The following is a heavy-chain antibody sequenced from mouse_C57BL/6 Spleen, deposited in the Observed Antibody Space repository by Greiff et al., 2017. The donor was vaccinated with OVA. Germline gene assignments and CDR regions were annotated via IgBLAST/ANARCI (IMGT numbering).Heavy chain of an antibody. J-gene: IGHJ4*01. CDR3: ARDPSYYGSRPYAMDY. D-gene: IGHD1-1*01. Sequence: EVMLVESGGGLVKPGGSLKLSCAASGFTFSSYAMSWVRQTPEKRLEWVATISDGGSYTYYPDNVKGRFTISRDNAKNNLYLQMSHLKSEDTAMYYCARDPSYYGSRPYAMDYWGQGTSVTVSS. V-gene: IGHV5-4*01. CDR2: ISDGGSYT. CDR1: GFTFSSYA.